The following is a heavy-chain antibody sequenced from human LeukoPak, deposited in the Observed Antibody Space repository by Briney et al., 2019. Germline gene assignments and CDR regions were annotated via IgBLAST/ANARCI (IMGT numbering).Heavy chain of an antibody. V-gene: IGHV4-4*02. Sequence: SGTLSLTCAVSGGSISSNTWWSWVRQPPGQGLEWIGEIYHSGSTKYNPSLKSRVSMSVDKSKNQFSLKLSSVTAADTAVYYCATETSANVDYWGQGTLVTVSS. CDR3: ATETSANVDY. J-gene: IGHJ4*02. CDR2: IYHSGST. CDR1: GGSISSNTW. D-gene: IGHD4/OR15-4a*01.